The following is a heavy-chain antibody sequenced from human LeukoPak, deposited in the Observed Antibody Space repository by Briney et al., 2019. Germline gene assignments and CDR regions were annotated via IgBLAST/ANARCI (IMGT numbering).Heavy chain of an antibody. D-gene: IGHD6-13*01. Sequence: ASVKVSCKASGYTFTSYAMNWVRQAPGQGLEWMGWINTNTGNPTYAQGFTGRFVFSLDTSVSTAYLQISSLKAEDTAVYYCARLPLIVGIAAAGTGVLRDYWGQGTLVTVSS. CDR1: GYTFTSYA. V-gene: IGHV7-4-1*02. J-gene: IGHJ4*02. CDR2: INTNTGNP. CDR3: ARLPLIVGIAAAGTGVLRDY.